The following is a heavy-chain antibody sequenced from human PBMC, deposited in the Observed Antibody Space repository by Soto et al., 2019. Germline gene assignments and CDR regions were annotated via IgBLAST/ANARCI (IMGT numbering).Heavy chain of an antibody. CDR1: GGTFNTYA. CDR3: AREVQVHTPAFVY. D-gene: IGHD3-10*01. J-gene: IGHJ4*02. V-gene: IGHV1-69*19. Sequence: QVHLVQSGAEMKKPGSSVKVSCQSSGGTFNTYAMNWVRQAPGQGPEWMGDISPMFGAANYAPKFQGRVTITADESTGTSYMQLSSLAPEDTALYFCAREVQVHTPAFVYWGQGTLVTVSS. CDR2: ISPMFGAA.